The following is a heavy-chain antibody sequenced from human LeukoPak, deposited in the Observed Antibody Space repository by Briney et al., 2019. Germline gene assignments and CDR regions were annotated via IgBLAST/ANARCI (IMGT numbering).Heavy chain of an antibody. V-gene: IGHV4-61*01. CDR3: AREYSGFDY. J-gene: IGHJ4*02. Sequence: SETLSLTCTVSGGPISSNSNYKWSWIRQPPGKGLEWIGYIYYHGSTNYNPSLKSRVTFSVDTSKNQFSLKLRSVTAADTAVYYCAREYSGFDYWGQGTLVTVSS. CDR2: IYYHGST. D-gene: IGHD6-13*01. CDR1: GGPISSNSNYK.